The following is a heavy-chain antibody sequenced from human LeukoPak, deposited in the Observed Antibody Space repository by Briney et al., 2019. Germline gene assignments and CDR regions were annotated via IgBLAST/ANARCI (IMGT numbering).Heavy chain of an antibody. CDR2: IKQDGSEK. Sequence: PGGSLRLSCAASGFTFSSYSINWVRQAPGKGLEWVANIKQDGSEKYYVDSVKGRFTISRDNAKNSLYLQMNSLRAEDTAVYYCARVTGGWYPKNFDYWGQRTLVTVSS. V-gene: IGHV3-7*01. CDR1: GFTFSSYS. J-gene: IGHJ4*02. D-gene: IGHD6-19*01. CDR3: ARVTGGWYPKNFDY.